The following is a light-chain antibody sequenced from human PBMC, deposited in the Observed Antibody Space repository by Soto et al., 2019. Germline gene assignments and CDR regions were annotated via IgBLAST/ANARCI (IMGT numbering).Light chain of an antibody. Sequence: EIVLTQSPGTLPLSPGESATLSCRASESVSITYLAWYQQKPGQAPRLLIYGGFNRATGIPDGFSGSGSGTDCTFTINRREPEDFAVYLCQCQQYGVSPVYAFGQGTKVEIK. CDR1: ESVSITY. J-gene: IGKJ2*01. CDR3: QQYGVSPVYA. CDR2: GGF. V-gene: IGKV3-20*01.